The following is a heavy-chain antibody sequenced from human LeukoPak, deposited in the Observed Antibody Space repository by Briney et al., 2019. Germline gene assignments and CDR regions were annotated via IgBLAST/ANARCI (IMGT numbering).Heavy chain of an antibody. J-gene: IGHJ3*02. D-gene: IGHD2-2*01. CDR2: ISGSGGST. V-gene: IGHV3-23*01. CDR1: GFTFSSYS. Sequence: PGGSLRLSCAASGFTFSSYSMNWVRQAPGKGLEWVSAISGSGGSTYYADSVKGRFTISRDNSKNTLYLQMNSLRAEDTAVYYCAKPDCSSTSCLKRVFDAFDIWGQGTMVTVSS. CDR3: AKPDCSSTSCLKRVFDAFDI.